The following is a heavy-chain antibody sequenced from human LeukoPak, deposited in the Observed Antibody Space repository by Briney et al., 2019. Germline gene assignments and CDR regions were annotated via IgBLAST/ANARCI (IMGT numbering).Heavy chain of an antibody. J-gene: IGHJ5*02. Sequence: ASVKVSCKASGYTFTSYGISWVRQAPGQGLEWMGWISAYNGNTNYAQKLQGRVTMTTDTSTSTAYMELRSPRSDDTAVYYCARGLTRLELPNWFDPWGQGTLVTVSS. D-gene: IGHD1-7*01. CDR1: GYTFTSYG. CDR2: ISAYNGNT. CDR3: ARGLTRLELPNWFDP. V-gene: IGHV1-18*01.